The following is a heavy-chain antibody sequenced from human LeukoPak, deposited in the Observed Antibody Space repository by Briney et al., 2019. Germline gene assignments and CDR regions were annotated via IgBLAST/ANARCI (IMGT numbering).Heavy chain of an antibody. J-gene: IGHJ4*02. CDR1: GFTVISNL. CDR3: ARGAYRISWPGIDY. D-gene: IGHD3-16*02. V-gene: IGHV3-53*01. Sequence: GGSLRLSCAASGFTVISNLMTWVRQSPGRGLEWLSSIYSGGATYYADSVKGRFPISRDHSNNSVSLQMTNLRVEDTAIYYCARGAYRISWPGIDYWGQGTLVTVSS. CDR2: IYSGGAT.